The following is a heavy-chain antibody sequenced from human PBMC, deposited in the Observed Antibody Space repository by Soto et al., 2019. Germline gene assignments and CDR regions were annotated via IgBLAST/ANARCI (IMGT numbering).Heavy chain of an antibody. D-gene: IGHD3-3*01. Sequence: GGSLRLSCAASGFTFSSYSMNWVRQAPGKGLEWVSSISSSSSYIYYADSVKGRFTISRDNAKNSLYLQMNSLRAEDTAVYYCARVRGPDMTYYAFWSVTKGDAFDIWGQGTMVTVSS. V-gene: IGHV3-21*01. CDR1: GFTFSSYS. J-gene: IGHJ3*02. CDR2: ISSSSSYI. CDR3: ARVRGPDMTYYAFWSVTKGDAFDI.